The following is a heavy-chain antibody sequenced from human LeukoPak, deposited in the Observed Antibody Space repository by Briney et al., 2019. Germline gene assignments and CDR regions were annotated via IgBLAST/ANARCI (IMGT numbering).Heavy chain of an antibody. CDR2: INHSGST. Sequence: PSETLSLTCAVYGGSFSGYYWSWIRQPPGKGLEWIGEINHSGSTIYNPSLKSRVTISVDTSKNQFSLKLSSVTAADTAVYYCARGRRTSRWFDPWGQGTLVTVSS. V-gene: IGHV4-34*01. D-gene: IGHD1-14*01. CDR3: ARGRRTSRWFDP. CDR1: GGSFSGYY. J-gene: IGHJ5*02.